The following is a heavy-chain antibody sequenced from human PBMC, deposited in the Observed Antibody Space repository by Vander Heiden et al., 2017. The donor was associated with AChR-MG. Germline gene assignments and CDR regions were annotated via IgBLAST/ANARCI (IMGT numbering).Heavy chain of an antibody. CDR2: SNPNSGGT. CDR3: ARERTNYYDSSGYENWFDP. D-gene: IGHD3-22*01. CDR1: GYTFTGYY. J-gene: IGHJ5*02. V-gene: IGHV1-2*02. Sequence: QVQLVQSGAEVKKPGASVTVSCKASGYTFTGYYMHWVGQPPGQGLEWMGWSNPNSGGTNYAQKFQGRVTMTRDTSISTAYMELSRLRSDDTAVYYCARERTNYYDSSGYENWFDPWGQGTLVTVSS.